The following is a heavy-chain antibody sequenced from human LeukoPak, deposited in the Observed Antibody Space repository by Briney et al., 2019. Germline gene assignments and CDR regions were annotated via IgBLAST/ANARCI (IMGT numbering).Heavy chain of an antibody. J-gene: IGHJ4*02. D-gene: IGHD2-21*01. CDR1: GFTVSSHY. CDR2: ISGSGGST. Sequence: GGSLRLSCAASGFTVSSHYMSWVRQAPGKGLERVSAISGSGGSTYYADSVKGRFTISRDNSKNTLSLQMNNLRVEDTAVYYCARDRSEKYSTGYWGQGILVTVSS. CDR3: ARDRSEKYSTGY. V-gene: IGHV3-23*01.